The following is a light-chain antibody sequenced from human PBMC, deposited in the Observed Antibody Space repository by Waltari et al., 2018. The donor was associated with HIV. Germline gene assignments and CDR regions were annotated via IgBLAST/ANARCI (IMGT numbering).Light chain of an antibody. J-gene: IGLJ3*02. CDR1: HIGVRD. CDR2: DDR. Sequence: YVLTQPPSVSVAPNQTATVACIGEHIGVRDVHWYRQRSGQAPEVVIHDDRDRAPGIPGRITGSNSGGMATRTIASGEAGDEAVYYCQVCGATNDWVFGGGTKVTVL. CDR3: QVCGATNDWV. V-gene: IGLV3-21*02.